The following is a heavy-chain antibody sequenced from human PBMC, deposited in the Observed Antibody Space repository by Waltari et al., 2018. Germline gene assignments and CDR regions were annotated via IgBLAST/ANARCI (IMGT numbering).Heavy chain of an antibody. J-gene: IGHJ3*01. CDR1: GFEFSNQW. CDR2: IRPDDSER. CDR3: ARDWAYGFDV. Sequence: EVRLVESGGGLVQPGGSLTLSRSAPGFEFSNQWMSWVRQAPGKGPEWVANIRPDDSERFYVDSVKGRFTISRDNAKKSLYLEMNSLRAEDTALYYCARDWAYGFDVWGQGTTVSVSS. D-gene: IGHD7-27*01. V-gene: IGHV3-7*01.